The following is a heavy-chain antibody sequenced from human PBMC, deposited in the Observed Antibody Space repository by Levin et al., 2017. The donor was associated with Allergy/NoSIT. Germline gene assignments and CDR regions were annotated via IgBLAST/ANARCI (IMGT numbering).Heavy chain of an antibody. CDR1: GFSFSDYA. J-gene: IGHJ4*02. D-gene: IGHD6-13*01. V-gene: IGHV3-23*05. CDR3: ARYSSNWFDDFHY. CDR2: IHSSGTHT. Sequence: ASVKVSCAASGFSFSDYAMSWVRQAPGKGLEWVSTIHSSGTHTYYADSVKGRFTISRDNSNNTLSLEMNSLTVEDTAGYQCARYSSNWFDDFHYWGQGTLVTVSS.